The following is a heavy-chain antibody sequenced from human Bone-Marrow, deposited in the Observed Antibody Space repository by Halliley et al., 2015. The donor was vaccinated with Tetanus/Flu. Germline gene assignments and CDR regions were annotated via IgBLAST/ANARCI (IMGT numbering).Heavy chain of an antibody. D-gene: IGHD3-3*01. Sequence: VSYISASTVYTNYADSVKGRFTISRDNARQSVYLQMSSLRAEDTAIYYCARALFGAVNWFDPWGQGTLVTVSS. V-gene: IGHV3-11*03. J-gene: IGHJ5*02. CDR3: ARALFGAVNWFDP. CDR2: ISASTVYT.